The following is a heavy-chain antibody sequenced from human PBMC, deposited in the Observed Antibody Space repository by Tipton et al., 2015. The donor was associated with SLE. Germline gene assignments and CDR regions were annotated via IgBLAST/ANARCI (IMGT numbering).Heavy chain of an antibody. CDR1: GYTFNYFG. V-gene: IGHV1-18*01. D-gene: IGHD3-10*01. J-gene: IGHJ5*02. CDR2: ISGYNGAT. Sequence: QVQLVQSGVEVKKPGASVKVSCKTSGYTFNYFGIHWVRQAPGQGLEWMGWISGYNGATRYAQNFQDRVTMTTDSSTTTAYMDLRSLRSDDTAVYYCARAGAYVSGSYGWFDPWGQGTLVTVSS. CDR3: ARAGAYVSGSYGWFDP.